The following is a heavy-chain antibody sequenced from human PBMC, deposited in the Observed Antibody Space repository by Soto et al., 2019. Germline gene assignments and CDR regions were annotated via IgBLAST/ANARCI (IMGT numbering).Heavy chain of an antibody. CDR2: ISSSSSTI. CDR3: ARGGGCSGGSCNFDY. CDR1: GFTFSSYS. D-gene: IGHD2-15*01. J-gene: IGHJ4*02. V-gene: IGHV3-48*01. Sequence: EVQLVESGGGLVQPGGSLRLSCAASGFTFSSYSMNWVRQAPGKGLEWVSYISSSSSTIYYADSVKGRFTISRDNAKNSLYLQMNCLRAEATAVYYCARGGGCSGGSCNFDYWGQGTLVTVSS.